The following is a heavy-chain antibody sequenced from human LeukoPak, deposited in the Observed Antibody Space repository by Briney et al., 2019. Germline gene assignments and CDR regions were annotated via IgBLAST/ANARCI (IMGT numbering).Heavy chain of an antibody. CDR2: IRSKANSYAT. CDR3: TGRTVTDDY. Sequence: PGGSLKLSCAASGFTPSGSAMHWVRQASGKGLEWVCRIRSKANSYATAYAASVKGRFTISRDDSKNTAYLQMNSLKTEDTAVYYCTGRTVTDDYWGQGTLVTVSS. J-gene: IGHJ4*02. CDR1: GFTPSGSA. D-gene: IGHD4-17*01. V-gene: IGHV3-73*01.